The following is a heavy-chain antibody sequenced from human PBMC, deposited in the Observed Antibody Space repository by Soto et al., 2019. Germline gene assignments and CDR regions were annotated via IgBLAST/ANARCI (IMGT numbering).Heavy chain of an antibody. CDR2: IWHDGGDR. J-gene: IGHJ3*02. V-gene: IGHV3-33*01. D-gene: IGHD2-21*01. CDR1: GFTFNTFG. CDR3: ARVQFNTYCGGDCYSPAFDI. Sequence: QVQLVESGGGVVQPGGSLRLSCAASGFTFNTFGVHWVRQRPGKGLERVAVIWHDGGDRYYADSVKGRFTISRDNSKNTLHLEMRSLRAEDTAVYYCARVQFNTYCGGDCYSPAFDIWGQGTMVTVSS.